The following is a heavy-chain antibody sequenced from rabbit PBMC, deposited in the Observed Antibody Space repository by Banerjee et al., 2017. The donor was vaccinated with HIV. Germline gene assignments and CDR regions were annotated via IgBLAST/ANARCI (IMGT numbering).Heavy chain of an antibody. CDR2: IYAGSSGST. V-gene: IGHV1S45*01. J-gene: IGHJ4*01. D-gene: IGHD4-2*01. Sequence: QEQLEESGGDLVKPEGSLTLTCTASGFSFSSNYWICWVRQAPGKGLEWIACIYAGSSGSTYYASWAKGRFTISKTSSTTVTLQMTSLTAADTATYFCARDAGSHCYMDYFKLWGQGTLVTVS. CDR1: GFSFSSNYW. CDR3: ARDAGSHCYMDYFKL.